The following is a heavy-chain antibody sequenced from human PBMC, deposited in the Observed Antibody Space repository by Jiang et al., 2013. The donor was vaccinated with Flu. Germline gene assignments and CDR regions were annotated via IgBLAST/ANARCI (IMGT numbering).Heavy chain of an antibody. CDR2: SYHSDYT. Sequence: GSGLVKPSETLSLTCNVSGYSITSGYYWAWIRQPPGKGLEWIANSYHSDYTYYNPSLKSRVTISVDTSKNQFSLKLTSVTAADTAVYYCARQMGGRLFGGEYFDYWGQGTLITVSS. CDR3: ARQMGGRLFGGEYFDY. D-gene: IGHD3-10*02. CDR1: GYSITSGYY. V-gene: IGHV4-38-2*02. J-gene: IGHJ4*02.